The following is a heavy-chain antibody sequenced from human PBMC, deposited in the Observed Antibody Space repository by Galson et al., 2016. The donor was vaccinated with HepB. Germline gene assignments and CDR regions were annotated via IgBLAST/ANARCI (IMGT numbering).Heavy chain of an antibody. Sequence: SVKVSCKASGDTFNNPGISWVRRAPGQGLEWMGGIIPLFGTTKYSHKFQGRVTITADASRTTAYMELSSLTSDDAAVYYCAWGRAGYHPDHWGRGTLVSVSS. D-gene: IGHD3-9*01. CDR2: IIPLFGTT. CDR1: GDTFNNPG. J-gene: IGHJ4*02. CDR3: AWGRAGYHPDH. V-gene: IGHV1-69*13.